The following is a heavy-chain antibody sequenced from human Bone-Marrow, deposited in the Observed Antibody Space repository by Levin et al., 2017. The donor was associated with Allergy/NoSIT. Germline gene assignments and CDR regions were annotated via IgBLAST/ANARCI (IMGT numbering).Heavy chain of an antibody. V-gene: IGHV3-30*04. CDR1: GFTFSDYT. CDR3: ARDKWGLIVAGGYFEH. J-gene: IGHJ4*02. CDR2: ISDDGTGNYH. D-gene: IGHD3-22*01. Sequence: GESLKISCVTSGFTFSDYTLHWVRQTPDKGLEWVAVISDDGTGNYHYYADSVKGRFTISRDTSQKTVSLQMDRLRVEDTAVYCSARDKWGLIVAGGYFEHWGQEVRVTVSS.